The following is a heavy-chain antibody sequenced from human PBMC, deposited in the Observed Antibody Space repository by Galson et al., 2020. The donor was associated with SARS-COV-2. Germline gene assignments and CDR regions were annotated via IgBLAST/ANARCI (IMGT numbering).Heavy chain of an antibody. CDR1: GYTFTSYD. V-gene: IGHV1-8*01. D-gene: IGHD1-1*01. CDR2: MNPNSGKT. CDR3: ARSTWNYYNAMDV. Sequence: ASVTVSCKTSGYTFTSYDINWVRQAPGQGLEWMGWMNPNSGKTVNAQKFQGRVTMTRNTSLSTAYMELSSLRSEDAAVYYCARSTWNYYNAMDVWGQGTTVTVSS. J-gene: IGHJ6*02.